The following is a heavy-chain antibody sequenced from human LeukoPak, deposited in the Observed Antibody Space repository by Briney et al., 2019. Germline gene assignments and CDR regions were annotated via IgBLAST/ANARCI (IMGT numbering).Heavy chain of an antibody. V-gene: IGHV3-15*01. CDR1: GFTFSNAW. CDR2: IKSKTDGGTT. CDR3: TTDQAQGYYYDSSGYYRPAPDY. J-gene: IGHJ4*02. D-gene: IGHD3-22*01. Sequence: GGSLRLSCAASGFTFSNAWMSWVCQAPGKGLEWVGRIKSKTDGGTTDYAAPVKGRFTISRDDSKNTLYLQMNSLKTEDTAVYYCTTDQAQGYYYDSSGYYRPAPDYWGQGTLVTVSS.